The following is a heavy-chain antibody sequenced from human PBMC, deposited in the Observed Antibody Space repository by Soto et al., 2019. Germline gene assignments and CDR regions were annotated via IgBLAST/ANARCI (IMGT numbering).Heavy chain of an antibody. CDR2: IYYSGST. CDR3: ARHTRVRWELQWGTQPYYFDY. V-gene: IGHV4-39*01. J-gene: IGHJ4*02. D-gene: IGHD1-26*01. CDR1: GGSISSSSYY. Sequence: PSETLSLTCTVSGGSISSSSYYWGWIRQPPGKGLEWIGSIYYSGSTYYNPSLKSRVTISVDTSKNQFSLKLSSVTAADTAVYYCARHTRVRWELQWGTQPYYFDYWGQGTLVTVSS.